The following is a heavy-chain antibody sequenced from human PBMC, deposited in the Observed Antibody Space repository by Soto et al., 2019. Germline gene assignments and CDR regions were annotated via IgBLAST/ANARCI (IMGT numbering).Heavy chain of an antibody. CDR3: VRPWAGNDAFDI. D-gene: IGHD6-19*01. CDR1: GYTFTGYY. J-gene: IGHJ3*02. V-gene: IGHV1-2*02. Sequence: ASVKDSCKAFGYTFTGYYMLWVRQAPGQGLEWIGWTKTKSRGTNYAQKYKGRVTMTRDTSISTAYMEMSRLRSDDTAVYYCVRPWAGNDAFDIWGQGTMVTVSS. CDR2: TKTKSRGT.